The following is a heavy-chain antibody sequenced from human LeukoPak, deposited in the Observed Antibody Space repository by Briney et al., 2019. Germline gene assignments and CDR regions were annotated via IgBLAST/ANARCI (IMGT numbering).Heavy chain of an antibody. CDR2: INPNSGGT. J-gene: IGHJ6*03. D-gene: IGHD3-10*01. Sequence: ASVKVSCKASGYTFTCYYMHWVRQAPGQGLEWMGWINPNSGGTNYAQKFQGRVTMTRDTSISTAYMELSRLRSDDTAVYYCARGQWFGESRHYYMDVWGKGTTVTISS. CDR1: GYTFTCYY. V-gene: IGHV1-2*02. CDR3: ARGQWFGESRHYYMDV.